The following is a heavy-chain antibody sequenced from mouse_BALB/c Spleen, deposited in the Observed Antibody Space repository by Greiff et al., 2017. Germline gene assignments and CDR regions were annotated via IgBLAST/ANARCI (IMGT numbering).Heavy chain of an antibody. J-gene: IGHJ3*01. CDR2: ISYDGSN. CDR1: GYPITSGYY. CDR3: ARDLDGYYLFAY. D-gene: IGHD2-3*01. Sequence: ESGPGLVKPSQSLSLTCSVTGYPITSGYYWNWIRQFPGNKLEWMGYISYDGSNNYNPSLKNRISITRDTSKNQFFLKLNSVTTEDTATYYCARDLDGYYLFAYWGQGTLVTVSA. V-gene: IGHV3-6*02.